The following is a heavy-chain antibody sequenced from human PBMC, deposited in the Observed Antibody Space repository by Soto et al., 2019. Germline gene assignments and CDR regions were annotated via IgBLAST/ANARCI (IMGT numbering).Heavy chain of an antibody. CDR1: GLNFSGSA. CDR2: IRSRPHNYAT. Sequence: EVQLVESGGGLVQIGGSLKLSCATSGLNFSGSAMHWARQASGKGLEWVGRIRSRPHNYATTYAASVEGRFTISRDDSKKTVYLQMNGLKTDDTAMYYCTTERDYWGRGTLVTVSS. J-gene: IGHJ4*02. CDR3: TTERDY. V-gene: IGHV3-73*02.